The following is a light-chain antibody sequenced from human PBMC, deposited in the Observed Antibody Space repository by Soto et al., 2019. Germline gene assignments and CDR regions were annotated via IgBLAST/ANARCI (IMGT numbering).Light chain of an antibody. CDR2: AAS. J-gene: IGKJ5*01. CDR1: QSISTN. V-gene: IGKV1-39*01. CDR3: QQSYSTPPIT. Sequence: DIQMTQSPSSLSASVGDRVTITCRASQSISTNLNWYHQKPGKAPKLLIYAASSLQSGVPSRFSGSGSGTDFTLTISNLQPEDFATYFCQQSYSTPPITFGQGTRLEIK.